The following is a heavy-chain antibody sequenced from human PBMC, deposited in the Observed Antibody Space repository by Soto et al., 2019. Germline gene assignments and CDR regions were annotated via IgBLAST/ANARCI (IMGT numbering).Heavy chain of an antibody. V-gene: IGHV2-5*02. Sequence: QITLKESAPTLVKPTQTLTLTCTFSGFSLSTSGVGVGWIRQPPGKALECLALIYWDDDKRYSPSLKSRLTITMDTSKNQVVLTMPNMDPVDTGTYYCAHRVQSGYYYNGGTFNYWGQGALVTVSS. CDR1: GFSLSTSGVG. CDR3: AHRVQSGYYYNGGTFNY. CDR2: IYWDDDK. J-gene: IGHJ4*02. D-gene: IGHD3-22*01.